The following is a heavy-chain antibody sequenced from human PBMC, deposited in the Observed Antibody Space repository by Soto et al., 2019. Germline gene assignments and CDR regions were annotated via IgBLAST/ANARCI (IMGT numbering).Heavy chain of an antibody. CDR2: MHTSGST. J-gene: IGHJ4*02. D-gene: IGHD2-2*01. CDR1: GGSIRGYY. CDR3: VRASMPKAHFDS. Sequence: QMQLQESGPGLVKPSETLSLTCTVSGGSIRGYYWSWIRQSAGMGLEWIGRMHTSGSTNYNPSLKSRVTISVDMSKNQISLKLTSETAADTALYYCVRASMPKAHFDSWGQGTLVTVSS. V-gene: IGHV4-4*07.